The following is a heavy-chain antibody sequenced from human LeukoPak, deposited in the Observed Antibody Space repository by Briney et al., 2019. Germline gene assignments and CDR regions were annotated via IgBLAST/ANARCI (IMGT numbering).Heavy chain of an antibody. J-gene: IGHJ4*02. CDR1: GGSISSSSYY. CDR3: AREYRSSGYYYDY. D-gene: IGHD3-22*01. Sequence: ASETLSLTCTVSGGSISSSSYYWGWIRQPPGKGLEWIGSIYYSGSTYYNPSLKSRVTISVDTSKNQFSLKLSSVTAADTAVYYCAREYRSSGYYYDYWGQGTLVTVSS. V-gene: IGHV4-39*07. CDR2: IYYSGST.